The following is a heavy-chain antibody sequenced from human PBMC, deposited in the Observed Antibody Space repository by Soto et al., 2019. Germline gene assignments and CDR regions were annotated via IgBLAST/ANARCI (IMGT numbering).Heavy chain of an antibody. CDR2: ISYDGSNK. V-gene: IGHV3-30*18. CDR1: GFTFSIYG. J-gene: IGHJ3*02. CDR3: ANIGAFDI. Sequence: GGSLRLSCAASGFTFSIYGMHWVRQAPGKGLEWVAVISYDGSNKYYADSVKGRFTISRDNSKNTLYLQMNSLRAEDTAVYYCANIGAFDIWGQGTMVTVSS. D-gene: IGHD2-15*01.